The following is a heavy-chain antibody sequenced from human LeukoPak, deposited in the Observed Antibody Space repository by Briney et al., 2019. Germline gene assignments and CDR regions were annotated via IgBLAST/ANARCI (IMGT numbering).Heavy chain of an antibody. J-gene: IGHJ1*01. CDR3: AKDQVETALWGYFQH. Sequence: GGSLRLSCAASGFTFSNYAMTWVRQAPGKGLEWVSSIRDSGGRTYYVDSVKGRFTISRDDSKSTLYLQMNSLRAEDTAIYYCAKDQVETALWGYFQHWGQGTLVTVSS. CDR2: IRDSGGRT. D-gene: IGHD2-21*02. CDR1: GFTFSNYA. V-gene: IGHV3-23*01.